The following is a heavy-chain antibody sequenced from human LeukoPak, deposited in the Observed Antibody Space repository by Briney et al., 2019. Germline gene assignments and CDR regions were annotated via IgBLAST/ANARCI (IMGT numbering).Heavy chain of an antibody. Sequence: GGSLRLSCAASGFTFSNHGMNWVRQAPGKGLEWVSGISPSGDVTYYADSVKGRFTISRDNSKNTLYLEVISLTAEDTAVYYCAKDDAWLRFGEWSQGTLVTVSS. J-gene: IGHJ4*02. V-gene: IGHV3-23*01. D-gene: IGHD3-10*01. CDR3: AKDDAWLRFGE. CDR2: ISPSGDVT. CDR1: GFTFSNHG.